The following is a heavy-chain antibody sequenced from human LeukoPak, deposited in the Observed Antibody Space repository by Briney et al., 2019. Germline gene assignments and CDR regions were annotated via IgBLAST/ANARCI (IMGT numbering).Heavy chain of an antibody. Sequence: GESLKISCKGSGYSFTSYWIGWVRQMPGKGLEWMGIIYPGDSDTRHSPSFRGQVTISADKSISTAYLQWSSLKASDTATYYCASAYSSGWYYFDYWGQGTLVIVSS. CDR2: IYPGDSDT. CDR1: GYSFTSYW. V-gene: IGHV5-51*01. J-gene: IGHJ4*02. CDR3: ASAYSSGWYYFDY. D-gene: IGHD6-19*01.